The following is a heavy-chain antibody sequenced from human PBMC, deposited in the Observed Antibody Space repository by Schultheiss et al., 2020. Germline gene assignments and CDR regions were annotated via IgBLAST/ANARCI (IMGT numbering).Heavy chain of an antibody. CDR3: ARTPGLLAVAGAFDI. V-gene: IGHV2-70*11. Sequence: SGPTLVKPTQTLTLTCTFSGFSLSTSGMCVSWIRQPPGKALEWLARIDWDDDKYYSTSLKTRLTISKDTSKNQVVLTMTNMDPVDTATYYCARTPGLLAVAGAFDIWVQGTMVTVSS. D-gene: IGHD6-19*01. J-gene: IGHJ3*02. CDR2: IDWDDDK. CDR1: GFSLSTSGMC.